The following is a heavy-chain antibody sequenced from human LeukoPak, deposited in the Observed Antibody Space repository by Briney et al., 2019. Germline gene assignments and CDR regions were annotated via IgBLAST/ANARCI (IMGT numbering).Heavy chain of an antibody. CDR1: GGSISSSNW. D-gene: IGHD6-13*01. CDR3: ATRREVIAAADYYYYGMDV. V-gene: IGHV4-4*02. CDR2: IYHSGNT. J-gene: IGHJ6*02. Sequence: SGTLSLTCAVSGGSISSSNWWSWVRQPPGKGLEWIGEIYHSGNTNYNPSLKSRVTISVDKSKNQFSLKLSSVTAADTAVYYCATRREVIAAADYYYYGMDVWGQGTTVTVSS.